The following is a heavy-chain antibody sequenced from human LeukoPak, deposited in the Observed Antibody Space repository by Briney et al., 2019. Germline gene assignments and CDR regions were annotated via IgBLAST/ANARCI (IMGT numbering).Heavy chain of an antibody. CDR3: ARDMTGGIWARATSFDH. V-gene: IGHV1-2*02. CDR2: INPDSGGS. CDR1: GYTLSAFY. J-gene: IGHJ4*02. D-gene: IGHD1-14*01. Sequence: VGPVKVSCKTSGYTLSAFYMHWVRQAPGQGPEWMGWINPDSGGSEYGQKFQGRVTFTSDTSSTTIYMEVRSLKSDDAAVYYCARDMTGGIWARATSFDHWGQGTLVTVSS.